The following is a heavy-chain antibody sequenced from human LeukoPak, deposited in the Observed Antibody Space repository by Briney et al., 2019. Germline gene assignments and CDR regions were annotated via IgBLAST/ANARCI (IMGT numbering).Heavy chain of an antibody. Sequence: ASVKVSCKASGYIFTGYYIHWVRQAPGQGLEWRGRINPNSGGTNYAQNFQGRVTMTRDTSIGTAYMELSGLRSDDTAVYYCARAITAAASNWFDPWGQGTLVTVSS. D-gene: IGHD6-13*01. CDR1: GYIFTGYY. J-gene: IGHJ5*02. V-gene: IGHV1-2*06. CDR2: INPNSGGT. CDR3: ARAITAAASNWFDP.